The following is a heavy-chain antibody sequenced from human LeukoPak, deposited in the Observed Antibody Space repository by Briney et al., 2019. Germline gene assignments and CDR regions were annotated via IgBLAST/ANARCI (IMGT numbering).Heavy chain of an antibody. Sequence: GGSLRLSCAASGFTFSNYAMSWVRQAPGKGLEWVSAISGSGGSTYYADSVKGRFTISRDNSKNTLYLQVNSLRAEDTAVYYCAKVFQTGYCSSTSCLTYYFDYWGQGTLVTVSS. J-gene: IGHJ4*02. V-gene: IGHV3-23*01. CDR3: AKVFQTGYCSSTSCLTYYFDY. D-gene: IGHD2-2*01. CDR2: ISGSGGST. CDR1: GFTFSNYA.